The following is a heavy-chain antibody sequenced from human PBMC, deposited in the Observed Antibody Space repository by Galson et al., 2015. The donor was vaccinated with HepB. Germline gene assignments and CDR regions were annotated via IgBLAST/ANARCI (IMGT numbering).Heavy chain of an antibody. Sequence: CAISGDSVSRNYAVWNWIRQSPSRGLEWLGRTYYRSKWIYDYAESVKSRITITPDTSKNLVSLQLHSVTPADAAVYYCAYGVDVWGQGTTVTVYS. J-gene: IGHJ6*02. CDR2: TYYRSKWIY. CDR3: AYGVDV. V-gene: IGHV6-1*01. CDR1: GDSVSRNYAV.